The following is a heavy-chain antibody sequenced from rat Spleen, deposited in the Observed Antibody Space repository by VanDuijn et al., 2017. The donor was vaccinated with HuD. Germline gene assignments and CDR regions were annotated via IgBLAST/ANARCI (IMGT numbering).Heavy chain of an antibody. CDR3: TREGLRVYD. CDR1: GFSLTSYG. D-gene: IGHD1-9*01. Sequence: QVQLKESGPGLVQPSQTLSLTCTVSGFSLTSYGVSWVRQPPGKGLEWMGGIWGDGSTNYNSALKSRLSISRDTSKSQVFLKMNSLQTEDSAIYYCTREGLRVYDWGQGVLVTVSS. J-gene: IGHJ2*01. V-gene: IGHV2-4*01. CDR2: IWGDGST.